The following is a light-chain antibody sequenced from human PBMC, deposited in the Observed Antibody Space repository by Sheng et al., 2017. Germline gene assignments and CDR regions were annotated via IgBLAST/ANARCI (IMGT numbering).Light chain of an antibody. V-gene: IGKV1-39*01. J-gene: IGKJ1*01. Sequence: DIQMTQSPSSLSASVGDSVTITCRASQSISTYLSWYQQKRGKAPKLLIYAASTLHSGVPSRFSGSGSGTDFTLTISSLQPEDFATYFCQQSSSSPRTFGQGTKVEVK. CDR1: QSISTY. CDR2: AAS. CDR3: QQSSSSPRT.